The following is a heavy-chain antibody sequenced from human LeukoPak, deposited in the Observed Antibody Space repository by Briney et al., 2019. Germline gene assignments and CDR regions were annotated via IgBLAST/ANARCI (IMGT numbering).Heavy chain of an antibody. D-gene: IGHD3-10*01. V-gene: IGHV5-51*01. CDR2: IYPGSSDR. CDR1: GCSFTSYW. CDR3: ARHLGFGDPYYDYYGMDV. Sequence: GESLKISCKGSGCSFTSYWIGWVRQMPRKGLEWMGIIYPGSSDRRYSPSLQGQVTISADKSISTDYLQWSSLKASDTDMYYCARHLGFGDPYYDYYGMDVWGQGTTVTVSS. J-gene: IGHJ6*01.